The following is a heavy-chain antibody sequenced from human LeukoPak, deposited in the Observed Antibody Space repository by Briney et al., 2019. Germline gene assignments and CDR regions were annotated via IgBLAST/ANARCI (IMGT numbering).Heavy chain of an antibody. D-gene: IGHD5-12*01. V-gene: IGHV4-61*02. Sequence: PSQTLSLTCTVSGGSISSGSYYWGWIRQPAGKGLEWIVRIYTSGSTNYNPALKSRVTITVETTKNEFSQKLSYVTAAATAVYYCARDGRRGKLGWLPHYYYYYYMDVWGKGTTVTISS. CDR3: ARDGRRGKLGWLPHYYYYYYMDV. CDR2: IYTSGST. J-gene: IGHJ6*03. CDR1: GGSISSGSYY.